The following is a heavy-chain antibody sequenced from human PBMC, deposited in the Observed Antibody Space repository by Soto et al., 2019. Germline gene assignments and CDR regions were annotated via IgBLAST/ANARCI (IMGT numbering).Heavy chain of an antibody. CDR2: IYYSGST. J-gene: IGHJ4*02. D-gene: IGHD5-18*01. V-gene: IGHV4-31*03. CDR1: GGSISSGVYY. CDR3: ARTVDTATISDY. Sequence: SETLSLTCTVSGGSISSGVYYWSWIRQHPGKGLEWIGYIYYSGSTYYNPSLKSRVTISVDTSKNQFSLKLSSVTAADTAVYYCARTVDTATISDYWGQGTLVTVSS.